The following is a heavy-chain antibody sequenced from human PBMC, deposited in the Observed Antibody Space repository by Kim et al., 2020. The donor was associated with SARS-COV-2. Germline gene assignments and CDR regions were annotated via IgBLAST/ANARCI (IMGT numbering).Heavy chain of an antibody. V-gene: IGHV5-10-1*01. Sequence: YTNYRPSFQGHVTISADKSISTAYLQWGSLKASDTAMYYCARLGPEAFDIWGQGTMVTVSS. CDR2: YT. D-gene: IGHD3-3*01. J-gene: IGHJ3*02. CDR3: ARLGPEAFDI.